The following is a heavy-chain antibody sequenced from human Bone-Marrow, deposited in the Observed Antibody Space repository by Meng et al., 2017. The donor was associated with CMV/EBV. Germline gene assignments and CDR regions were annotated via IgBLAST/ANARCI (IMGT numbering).Heavy chain of an antibody. CDR2: IYSGGST. Sequence: GGSLRLSCTVSGGSISSYYWSWIRQPPGKGLEWVSVIYSGGSTYYADSVKGRFTISRDNSKNTLYLQMNSLRAEDTAVYYCARGGPILYSSSWFDYWGQGTLVTVSS. V-gene: IGHV3-53*01. J-gene: IGHJ4*02. CDR1: GGSISSYY. D-gene: IGHD6-13*01. CDR3: ARGGPILYSSSWFDY.